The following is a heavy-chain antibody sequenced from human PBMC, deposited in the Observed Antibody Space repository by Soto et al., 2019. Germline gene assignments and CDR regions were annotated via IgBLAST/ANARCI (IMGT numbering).Heavy chain of an antibody. J-gene: IGHJ4*02. CDR3: ARDNDSSGYHKSFVVGY. CDR1: GFTFSSYA. Sequence: GGSLRLSCAASGFTFSSYAMHWVRQAPGKGLEWVAVISYDGSNKYYADSVKGRFTISRDNSKNTLYLQMNSLRAEDTAVYYCARDNDSSGYHKSFVVGYWGQGTLVTVSS. D-gene: IGHD3-22*01. V-gene: IGHV3-30-3*01. CDR2: ISYDGSNK.